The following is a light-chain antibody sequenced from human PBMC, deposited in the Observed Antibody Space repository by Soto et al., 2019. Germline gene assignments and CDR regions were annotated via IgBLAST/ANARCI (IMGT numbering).Light chain of an antibody. CDR1: GLDNKY. CDR3: QAWDSSAGE. CDR2: QDS. V-gene: IGLV3-1*01. J-gene: IGLJ2*01. Sequence: SYELTQPPSVSVSPGQTATITCSGDGLDNKYACWYQQKPGQSPVLVIYQDSTRPSGIPARFSGSSSGNTATLTISGTQTMDEADYYCQAWDSSAGEFGGGTKLTVL.